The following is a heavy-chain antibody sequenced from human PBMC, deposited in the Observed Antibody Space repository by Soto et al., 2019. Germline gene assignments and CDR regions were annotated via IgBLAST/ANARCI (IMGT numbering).Heavy chain of an antibody. Sequence: EWIGEITHSGSTNYNPSLKSRVTISVDTSKNQFSLKLSSVTAADTAVYYFLFYRCGDHRDLHSFPTRRTPDL. CDR3: LFYRCGDHRDLHSFPTRRTPDL. CDR2: ITHSGST. D-gene: IGHD2-15*01. V-gene: IGHV4-34*01. J-gene: IGHJ2*01.